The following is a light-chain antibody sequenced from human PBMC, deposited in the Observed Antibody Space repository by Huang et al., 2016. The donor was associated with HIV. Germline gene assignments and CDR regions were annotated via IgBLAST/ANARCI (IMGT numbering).Light chain of an antibody. CDR2: GSS. CDR3: HQYNNWLLS. CDR1: RSVNTN. V-gene: IGKV3-15*01. J-gene: IGKJ4*01. Sequence: EIVMTQSPATLSVSLGERVTLSCRANRSVNTNLAWYQQRPGQAPRLLIYGSSTRAPGIPARFSGSGSGTDFSLTISSLQSEDFALYYCHQYNNWLLSFGGGTRVDI.